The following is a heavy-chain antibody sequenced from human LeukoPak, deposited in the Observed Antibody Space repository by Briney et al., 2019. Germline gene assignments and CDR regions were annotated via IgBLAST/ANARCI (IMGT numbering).Heavy chain of an antibody. CDR3: ARTVYDLRGQRLIPGLDY. V-gene: IGHV3-48*03. J-gene: IGHJ4*02. Sequence: GGSLRLSCAASGFTFRTYEMNWVRQAPGKGVEWVSYIGTIISTTYYADSVKGRFTVSRDDAKGSLYLQMSSLRAEDTAVYYCARTVYDLRGQRLIPGLDYWAQGTLVTVSS. CDR2: IGTIISTT. CDR1: GFTFRTYE. D-gene: IGHD6-25*01.